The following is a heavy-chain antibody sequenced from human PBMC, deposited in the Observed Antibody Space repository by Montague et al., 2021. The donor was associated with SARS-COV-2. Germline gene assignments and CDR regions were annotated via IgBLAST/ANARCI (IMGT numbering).Heavy chain of an antibody. Sequence: SETLSFTCTVSGVSISSYYWSWIRQPPGKGLEWIGLIYSSGSTNYNPSLKSRVTISVDTSKNQFSLKLSSVTAADTAVYYCAKQAPARYCTSSTFFGAALDXWGQGTMVTVSS. CDR3: AKQAPARYCTSSTFFGAALDX. D-gene: IGHD2-2*01. CDR2: IYSSGST. J-gene: IGHJ3*02. V-gene: IGHV4-59*08. CDR1: GVSISSYY.